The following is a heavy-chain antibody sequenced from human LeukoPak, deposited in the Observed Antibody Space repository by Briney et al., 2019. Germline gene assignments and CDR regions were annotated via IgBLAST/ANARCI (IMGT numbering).Heavy chain of an antibody. V-gene: IGHV3-48*02. CDR1: GFSFISYT. CDR3: ARDPVNNDSLTGSPDVFDI. Sequence: GALLLSSSASGFSFISYTMSWGRQAPGRGLVGVSFFISSGSIIYYADSVKGRFTSSRDNAKSSLFLQMNSLRDEDTAVYYCARDPVNNDSLTGSPDVFDIWGQGTMVTVSS. D-gene: IGHD3-9*01. CDR2: FISSGSII. J-gene: IGHJ3*02.